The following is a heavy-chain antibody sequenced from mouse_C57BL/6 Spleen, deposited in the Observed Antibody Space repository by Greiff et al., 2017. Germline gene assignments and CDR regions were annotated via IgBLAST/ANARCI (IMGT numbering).Heavy chain of an antibody. V-gene: IGHV1-64*01. CDR1: GYTFTSYW. J-gene: IGHJ2*01. CDR2: IHPNSGST. Sequence: VQLQQSGAELVKPGASVKLSCTASGYTFTSYWMHWVKQRPGQGLEWIGMIHPNSGSTNYNEKFKSKATLTVDKASSTAYMQLSSLTSEDSAVCYGALYYDDARDWGQGTTLTVS. CDR3: ALYYDDARD. D-gene: IGHD2-4*01.